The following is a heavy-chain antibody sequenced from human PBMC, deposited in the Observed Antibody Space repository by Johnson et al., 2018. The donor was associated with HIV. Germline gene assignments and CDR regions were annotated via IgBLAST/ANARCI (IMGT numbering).Heavy chain of an antibody. D-gene: IGHD5-18*01. CDR2: ISYAGNNK. CDR1: GFTFNSYP. V-gene: IGHV3-30*04. J-gene: IGHJ3*02. Sequence: QVQLVESGGGVVQPGRSLRLSCAASGFTFNSYPMHWVRQAPGKGLEWVAVISYAGNNKYYADSLKGRFTISSDNSKNTLYLEMNSLRAEDTAVYYCTRLPSGYSRDAFDIWGQGTMVTVSS. CDR3: TRLPSGYSRDAFDI.